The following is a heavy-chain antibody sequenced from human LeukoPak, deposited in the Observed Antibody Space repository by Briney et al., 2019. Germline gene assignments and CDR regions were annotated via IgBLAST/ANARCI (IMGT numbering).Heavy chain of an antibody. D-gene: IGHD3-10*01. CDR3: ARAPMVRGALTHFDY. J-gene: IGHJ4*02. V-gene: IGHV1-2*02. CDR1: GYTFTGYH. CDR2: INPNSGGT. Sequence: ASVKVSCKASGYTFTGYHMHWVRQAPGQGLEWMGWINPNSGGTNYAQKFQGRVTMTRDTSISTAYMELSRLRSDDTAVYYCARAPMVRGALTHFDYWGQGTLVTVAA.